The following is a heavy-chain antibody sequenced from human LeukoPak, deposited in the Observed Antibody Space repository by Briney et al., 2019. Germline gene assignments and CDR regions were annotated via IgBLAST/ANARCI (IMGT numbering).Heavy chain of an antibody. J-gene: IGHJ4*02. Sequence: GGSLRLSCAASGFTFSSYWMHWVRQAPGKGLVWVSRINSDGTGTSYADSVKGRFTISRDNAKNTLYLQMNSLRAEDTAVYYCTTHWGYSSTWQTFDYWGQGTLVTVSS. CDR3: TTHWGYSSTWQTFDY. CDR1: GFTFSSYW. CDR2: INSDGTGT. V-gene: IGHV3-74*01. D-gene: IGHD6-13*01.